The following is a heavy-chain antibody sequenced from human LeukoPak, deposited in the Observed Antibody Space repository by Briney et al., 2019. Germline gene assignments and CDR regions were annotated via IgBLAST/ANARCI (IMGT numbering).Heavy chain of an antibody. CDR2: INHSGST. J-gene: IGHJ4*02. D-gene: IGHD1-20*01. V-gene: IGHV4-34*01. CDR1: GGSFSGYY. Sequence: PSETLSLTCAVYGGSFSGYYRSWIRQPPGKGLEWIGEINHSGSTNYNPSLKSRVTISVDTSKNQFSPKLSSVTAADTAVYYCARPYNWNHGQFDYWGQGTLVTVSS. CDR3: ARPYNWNHGQFDY.